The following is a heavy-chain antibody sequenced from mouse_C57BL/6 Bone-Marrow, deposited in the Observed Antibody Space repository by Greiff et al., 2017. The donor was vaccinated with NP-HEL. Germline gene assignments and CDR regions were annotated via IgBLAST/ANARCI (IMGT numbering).Heavy chain of an antibody. Sequence: VQLQQSGAELVRPGASVKLSCTASGFNIKDDYMHWVKQRPEQGLEWIGWIDPENGDTEYASKFQGKATITADPSSNTAYLQLSSLTSEDTAFYYCTLPTVVAPWYFDAWGTGTTVTVSS. CDR3: TLPTVVAPWYFDA. V-gene: IGHV14-4*01. CDR2: IDPENGDT. CDR1: GFNIKDDY. J-gene: IGHJ1*03. D-gene: IGHD1-1*01.